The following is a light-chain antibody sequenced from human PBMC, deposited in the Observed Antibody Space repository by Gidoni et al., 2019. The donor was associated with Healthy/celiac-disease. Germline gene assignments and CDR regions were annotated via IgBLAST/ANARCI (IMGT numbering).Light chain of an antibody. CDR3: QQSYSTPRT. V-gene: IGKV1-39*01. J-gene: IGKJ2*01. CDR1: QSISSY. Sequence: QSPSSLSASVGDRVTITCRASQSISSYLNWYQQKPGKAPKLLIYAASSLQSGVPSRFSGSGSGTDFTLNISSLQPEDFATYYCQQSYSTPRTFGQGTKLEIK. CDR2: AAS.